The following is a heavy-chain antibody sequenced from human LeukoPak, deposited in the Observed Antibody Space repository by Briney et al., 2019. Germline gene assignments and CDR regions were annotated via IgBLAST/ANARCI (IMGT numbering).Heavy chain of an antibody. CDR2: INPNSGGT. D-gene: IGHD3-9*01. CDR1: GYTFTGYY. J-gene: IGHJ4*02. CDR3: ARVGVGLLLTGHHPFDY. Sequence: RASVKVSCKASGYTFTGYYMHWVRQAPGHGLEWMGWINPNSGGTNYAQKFQGRVTMTRDTSISTAYMELSRLRSDDTAVYYCARVGVGLLLTGHHPFDYWGQGTLVTVSS. V-gene: IGHV1-2*02.